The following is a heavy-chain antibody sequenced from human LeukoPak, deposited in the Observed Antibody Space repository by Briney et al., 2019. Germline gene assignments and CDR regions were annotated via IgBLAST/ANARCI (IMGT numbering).Heavy chain of an antibody. J-gene: IGHJ5*02. CDR2: ISERNGAT. Sequence: ETLSLTCAVYGGSFSGYYWSWIRQPPGKGLEWVSTISERNGATYYADSVKGRFTISRDNSKNTLYLQMNSLRAEDTAIYYCARREGPTTAWGQGTLATVSS. D-gene: IGHD1-26*01. CDR1: GGSFSGYY. CDR3: ARREGPTTA. V-gene: IGHV3-23*01.